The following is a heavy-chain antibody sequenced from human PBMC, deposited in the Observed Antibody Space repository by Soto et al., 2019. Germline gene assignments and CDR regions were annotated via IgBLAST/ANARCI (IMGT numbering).Heavy chain of an antibody. CDR3: TTGFTVGATKFYYYGTDV. Sequence: GGSLRLSCAASGFTFSNAWMSWVRQAPGKGLEWVGRIKSKTDGGTTDYAAPVKGRFTISRDDSKNTLYLQMNSLKTEGTAVYYCTTGFTVGATKFYYYGTDVWGQGTTVTVSS. J-gene: IGHJ6*02. CDR1: GFTFSNAW. D-gene: IGHD1-26*01. CDR2: IKSKTDGGTT. V-gene: IGHV3-15*01.